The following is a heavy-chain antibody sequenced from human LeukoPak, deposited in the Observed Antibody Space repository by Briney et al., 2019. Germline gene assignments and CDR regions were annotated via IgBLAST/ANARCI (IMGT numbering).Heavy chain of an antibody. J-gene: IGHJ4*02. Sequence: GGSLRLSCAASGFTFDDYGMSWVRQAPGKGLEWVSGINWNGGSTGYADSVKGRFTISRDNSKNTLYLQMNSLRAEDTAVYYCARDASYYYDSSGYGPFDYWGQGTLVTVSS. D-gene: IGHD3-22*01. V-gene: IGHV3-20*04. CDR1: GFTFDDYG. CDR2: INWNGGST. CDR3: ARDASYYYDSSGYGPFDY.